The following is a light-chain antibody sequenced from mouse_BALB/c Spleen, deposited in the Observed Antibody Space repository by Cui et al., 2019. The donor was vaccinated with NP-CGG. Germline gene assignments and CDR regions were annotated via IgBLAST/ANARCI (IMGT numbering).Light chain of an antibody. CDR1: TGAVTTSNY. Sequence: QAVVTQESALTTSPGETVTLTCRSSTGAVTTSNYATWVQEKPDHLFTGLIGGTNNRAPGVPARFSGSLIGDEAALTITGAQTEDEAIYFCALWYSNHWVFGGGTKLTVL. CDR2: GTN. CDR3: ALWYSNHWV. J-gene: IGLJ1*01. V-gene: IGLV1*01.